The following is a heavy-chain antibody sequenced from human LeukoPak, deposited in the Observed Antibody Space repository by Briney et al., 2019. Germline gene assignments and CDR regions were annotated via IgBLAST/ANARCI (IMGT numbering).Heavy chain of an antibody. D-gene: IGHD5/OR15-5a*01. CDR3: ARERDSIVSTARMDV. J-gene: IGHJ6*03. CDR1: CASISSYW. Sequence: SETLSLTCTVSCASISSYWWTWIGQPPGREREWVGYIYNSGSTRYNAPLKSRVTISVDTSNNQFSLNLTSVTAADTAVYYCARERDSIVSTARMDVWGRGTTVTVCS. CDR2: IYNSGST. V-gene: IGHV4-59*01.